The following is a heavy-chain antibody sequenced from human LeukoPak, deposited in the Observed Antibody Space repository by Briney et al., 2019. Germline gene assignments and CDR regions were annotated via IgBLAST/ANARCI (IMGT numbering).Heavy chain of an antibody. CDR2: IYPGDSDT. V-gene: IGHV5-51*01. J-gene: IGHJ3*02. D-gene: IGHD3-9*01. CDR3: ARLGTYDILTGYLGAFDI. CDR1: GYSFTSYW. Sequence: GESLKISCQGSGYSFTSYWIGWVRQMPGKGLEWMGIIYPGDSDTRYSPSFQGQVTISADKSISTAYLQWSSLKASDTAMYYCARLGTYDILTGYLGAFDIWGQGTMVTVSS.